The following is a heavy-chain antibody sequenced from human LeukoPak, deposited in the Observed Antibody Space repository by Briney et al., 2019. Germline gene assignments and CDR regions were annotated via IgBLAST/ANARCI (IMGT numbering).Heavy chain of an antibody. D-gene: IGHD3-10*01. J-gene: IGHJ3*02. CDR2: INPNSGGT. V-gene: IGHV1-2*06. CDR1: GYTFTGYY. CDR3: ARGKPTTYYYGSGSYLSRQDAFDI. Sequence: ASVKVSCKASGYTFTGYYMHWVRQAPGQGLEWMGRINPNSGGTNYAQKFQGRVTMTGDTSISTAYMELSRLRSDDTAVYYCARGKPTTYYYGSGSYLSRQDAFDIWGQGTMVTVSS.